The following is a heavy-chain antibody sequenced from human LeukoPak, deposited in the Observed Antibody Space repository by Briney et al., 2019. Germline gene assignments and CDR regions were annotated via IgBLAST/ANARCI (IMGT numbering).Heavy chain of an antibody. Sequence: ASLKVSCKASGYTFTGYYMHWVRQAPGQGLEWMGRINPNSGGTNYARKIQGRVTMTSDTSISTAYMELSRLRSDDTAVYYCARNDYDSSGYYPDYWGQGTLATVSS. CDR2: INPNSGGT. CDR3: ARNDYDSSGYYPDY. V-gene: IGHV1-2*06. D-gene: IGHD3-22*01. J-gene: IGHJ4*02. CDR1: GYTFTGYY.